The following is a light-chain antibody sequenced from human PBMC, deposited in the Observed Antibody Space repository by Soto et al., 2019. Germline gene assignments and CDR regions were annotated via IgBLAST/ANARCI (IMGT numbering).Light chain of an antibody. CDR2: WAS. J-gene: IGKJ5*01. Sequence: DIVMTQSPDSLAVSLGERATINCNSTRSILYKSDSRNYLAWYQHKSGQPPKLLIYWASTRQSGVPDRFSGSGSGIDFTLTINSLQPEDVAIYYCQQYYSSPLTFGQGTRLEIK. CDR1: RSILYKSDSRNY. CDR3: QQYYSSPLT. V-gene: IGKV4-1*01.